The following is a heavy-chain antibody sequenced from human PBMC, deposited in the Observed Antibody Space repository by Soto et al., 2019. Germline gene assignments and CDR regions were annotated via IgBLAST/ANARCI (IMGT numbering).Heavy chain of an antibody. CDR3: TTDTYYYDSSGYYDAFDI. J-gene: IGHJ3*02. CDR2: IKSKTDGGTT. CDR1: GFTFSNAW. D-gene: IGHD3-22*01. Sequence: GESLKISCAASGFTFSNAWMSWVRQAPGKGLEWVGRIKSKTDGGTTDYAAPVKGRFTISRDDSKNTLYLQMNSLKTEDTAVYYCTTDTYYYDSSGYYDAFDIWGQGTMVTVSS. V-gene: IGHV3-15*01.